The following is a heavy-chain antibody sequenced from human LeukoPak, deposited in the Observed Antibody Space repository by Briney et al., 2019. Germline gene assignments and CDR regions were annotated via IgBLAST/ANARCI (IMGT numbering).Heavy chain of an antibody. V-gene: IGHV4-61*02. CDR2: IYTSGST. CDR1: GGSISRGGYY. J-gene: IGHJ3*02. D-gene: IGHD4-23*01. CDR3: ARQPFLRWPKNGALYAFDI. Sequence: PSQTLSLTCTVSGGSISRGGYYWSWIRQPAGKGLEWIGRIYTSGSTNYNPSLKSRVTISVDTSENQFSLKLSSVTAADTAVYYCARQPFLRWPKNGALYAFDIWGQGTMVTVSS.